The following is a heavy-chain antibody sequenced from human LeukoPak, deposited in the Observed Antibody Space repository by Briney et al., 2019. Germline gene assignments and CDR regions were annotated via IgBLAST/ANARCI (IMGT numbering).Heavy chain of an antibody. Sequence: PSETLSLTCTVSGGSISSGSYYWSWIRQPAGKGLEWIGRIYTSGSTNYNPSLKSRVTISVDTSKNQFSLKLSSVTAADTAVYYCASSRVGVDTAMPYYYYMDVWGKGITVTVSS. CDR3: ASSRVGVDTAMPYYYYMDV. CDR1: GGSISSGSYY. CDR2: IYTSGST. D-gene: IGHD5-18*01. J-gene: IGHJ6*03. V-gene: IGHV4-61*02.